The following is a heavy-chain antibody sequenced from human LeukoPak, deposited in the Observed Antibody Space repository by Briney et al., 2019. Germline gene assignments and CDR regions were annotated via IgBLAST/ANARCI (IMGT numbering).Heavy chain of an antibody. CDR2: IHYSGST. D-gene: IGHD6-13*01. CDR1: SGSINRQY. CDR3: ARHRIVAAVGAFDY. J-gene: IGHJ4*02. Sequence: SETLSLTCTVSSGSINRQYWSWIRQPPGKGLEWIGFIHYSGSTNYNPSLKSRVTMSVDTSRNQFSLKLSSVTAADTAVYYCARHRIVAAVGAFDYWGQGTLVTVSS. V-gene: IGHV4-59*08.